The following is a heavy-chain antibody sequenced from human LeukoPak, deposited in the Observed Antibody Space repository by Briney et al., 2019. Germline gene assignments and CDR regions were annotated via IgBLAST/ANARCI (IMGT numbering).Heavy chain of an antibody. Sequence: GGSLRLSCVASGFTFSSYAMSWVRQAPGKGLEWVSAISGSAYSTYYADSVKGRFTISRDNSKNTLYLQMNSLRAEDTAVYYRAKETVAAPPIDYWGQGTLVTVSS. CDR1: GFTFSSYA. V-gene: IGHV3-23*01. D-gene: IGHD6-19*01. J-gene: IGHJ4*02. CDR2: ISGSAYST. CDR3: AKETVAAPPIDY.